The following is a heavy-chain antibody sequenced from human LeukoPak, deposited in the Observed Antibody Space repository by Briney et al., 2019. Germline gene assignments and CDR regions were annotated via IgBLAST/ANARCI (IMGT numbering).Heavy chain of an antibody. D-gene: IGHD1-26*01. V-gene: IGHV4-39*07. Sequence: SETLSLTCTVSGGSISSSSHYWGWIRQPPGKGLEWIGSMYYRGSAYHNPSLKSRVTISVDTSKNQFSLKLSSVTAADTAVYYCATTTIRLGYWGQGTLVTVSS. J-gene: IGHJ4*02. CDR1: GGSISSSSHY. CDR2: MYYRGSA. CDR3: ATTTIRLGY.